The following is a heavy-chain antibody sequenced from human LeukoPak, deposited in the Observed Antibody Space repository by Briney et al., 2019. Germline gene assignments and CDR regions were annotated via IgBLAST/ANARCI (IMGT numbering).Heavy chain of an antibody. D-gene: IGHD3-22*01. CDR3: AKKDGSGYLGY. Sequence: GGSLRLSCAASGFTFSSYAMSWVRQAPGKGLEWVSAISGSGGSTYYADSVKGRFTISRDNSKNTLYMQMNSLRAEDTAVYYCAKKDGSGYLGYWGQGTLVTVSS. V-gene: IGHV3-23*01. J-gene: IGHJ4*02. CDR1: GFTFSSYA. CDR2: ISGSGGST.